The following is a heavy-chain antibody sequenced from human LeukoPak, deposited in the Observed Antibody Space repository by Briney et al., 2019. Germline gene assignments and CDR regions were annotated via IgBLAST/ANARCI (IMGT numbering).Heavy chain of an antibody. Sequence: GGSLRLSCAASGFTFSSYGMHWVRQAPGKGLEWVSAISGSGGSTYYADSVKGRFTISRDNSKNTLYLQMNSLRAEDTAVYYCAKDGGITIFGVVITSGMDVWGQGTTVTVSS. D-gene: IGHD3-3*01. V-gene: IGHV3-23*01. CDR2: ISGSGGST. CDR3: AKDGGITIFGVVITSGMDV. CDR1: GFTFSSYG. J-gene: IGHJ6*02.